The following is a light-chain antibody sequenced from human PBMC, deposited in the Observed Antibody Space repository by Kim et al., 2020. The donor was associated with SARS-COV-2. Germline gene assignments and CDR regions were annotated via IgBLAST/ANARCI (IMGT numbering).Light chain of an antibody. CDR2: LNSDGSH. CDR3: QTRGTGRV. CDR1: SGHSRNT. J-gene: IGLJ3*02. V-gene: IGLV4-69*01. Sequence: GASVKLTCTLSSGHSRNTIAWHQQQPEKGPRYLMMLNSDGSHSKGDGIPDRCSGSSSGAVRYITISSLQYEDEADYYCQTRGTGRVFGGGTQLTVL.